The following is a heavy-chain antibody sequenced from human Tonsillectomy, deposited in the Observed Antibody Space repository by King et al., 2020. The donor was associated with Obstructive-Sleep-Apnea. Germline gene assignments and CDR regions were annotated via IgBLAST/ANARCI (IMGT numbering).Heavy chain of an antibody. CDR2: ISGSGGST. D-gene: IGHD2-2*01. CDR1: GFTFSSYA. V-gene: IGHV3-23*04. J-gene: IGHJ4*02. Sequence: VQLVESGGGLVQPGGSLRLSCAASGFTFSSYAMSWVRQAPGKGLEWVSGISGSGGSTYYADSVKGRFTISRDNSKTTLYLQLNSLRAEDTAVYYCARAGRASTWGWGFDYWGQGTLVTVSS. CDR3: ARAGRASTWGWGFDY.